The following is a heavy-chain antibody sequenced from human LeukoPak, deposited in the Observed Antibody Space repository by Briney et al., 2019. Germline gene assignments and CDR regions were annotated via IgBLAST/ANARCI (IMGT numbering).Heavy chain of an antibody. V-gene: IGHV4-59*12. CDR3: ARGSIAAAGRHFQH. CDR1: GGSISSYY. D-gene: IGHD6-13*01. J-gene: IGHJ1*01. Sequence: PSETLSLTCTVSGGSISSYYWSWIRQPPGKGLEWIGYIYYSGSTNYNPSLKSRVTISVDTSKNQFSLKLSSVTAADTAVYYCARGSIAAAGRHFQHWGQGTLVTVSS. CDR2: IYYSGST.